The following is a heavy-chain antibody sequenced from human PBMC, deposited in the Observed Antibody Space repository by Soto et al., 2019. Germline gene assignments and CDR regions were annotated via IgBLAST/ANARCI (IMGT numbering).Heavy chain of an antibody. D-gene: IGHD6-13*01. CDR2: INPNTGGT. J-gene: IGHJ4*02. V-gene: IGHV1-2*02. CDR3: ARVTSGSWLLLLFDY. CDR1: GYSFTDNY. Sequence: QVQLVQSGAEVKKPGASVKVSCKASGYSFTDNYMHWVRQAPGQGLEWMGDINPNTGGTHYAQKFQDRVTMTRDTSISTAYMELGSLRSDDTAVYYCARVTSGSWLLLLFDYWGQGTLVSVSS.